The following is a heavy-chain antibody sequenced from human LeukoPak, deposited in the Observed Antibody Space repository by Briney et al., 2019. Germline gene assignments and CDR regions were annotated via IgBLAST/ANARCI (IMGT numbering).Heavy chain of an antibody. D-gene: IGHD6-6*01. CDR2: IYRDAKT. V-gene: IGHV3-53*05. J-gene: IGHJ4*02. Sequence: GGALRLSCAASGFAVSSNYMSWVRQAPGKGLEWVSVIYRDAKTYYADSVKGRFTISRDNSKNTLYLQMNSLRAEDTAVYYCARDREYSSPTFDYWGQGTLVTVSS. CDR1: GFAVSSNY. CDR3: ARDREYSSPTFDY.